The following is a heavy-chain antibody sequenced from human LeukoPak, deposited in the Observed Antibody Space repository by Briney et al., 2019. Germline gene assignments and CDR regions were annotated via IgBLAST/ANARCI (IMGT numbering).Heavy chain of an antibody. CDR1: GGTFSSYA. CDR2: IIPIFGTA. V-gene: IGHV1-69*06. CDR3: ASLTGWQQLGDDY. D-gene: IGHD6-13*01. Sequence: GASVKVSCKASGGTFSSYAISWVRQAPGQGLEWMGGIIPIFGTANYAQKFQGRVTITADKSTSTAYMELSSLRSDDTAVYYCASLTGWQQLGDDYWGQGTLVTVSS. J-gene: IGHJ4*02.